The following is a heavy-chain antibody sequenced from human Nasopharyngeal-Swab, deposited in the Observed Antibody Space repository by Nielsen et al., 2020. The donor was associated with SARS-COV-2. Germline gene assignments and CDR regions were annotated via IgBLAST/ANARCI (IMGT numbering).Heavy chain of an antibody. V-gene: IGHV4-59*12. CDR1: GGSISSYY. CDR3: ARARYYDSSGYGGYYYYGMDV. J-gene: IGHJ6*02. Sequence: SETLSLTCTVSGGSISSYYWSWIRQPPGKGLEWIGYIYYSGSTNYNPSLKSRVTISVDTSKNQFSLKLSSVTAADTAVYYCARARYYDSSGYGGYYYYGMDVWGQGTTVTVSS. D-gene: IGHD3-22*01. CDR2: IYYSGST.